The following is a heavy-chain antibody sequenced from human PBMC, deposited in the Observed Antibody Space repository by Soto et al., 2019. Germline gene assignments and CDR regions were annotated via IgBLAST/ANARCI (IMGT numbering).Heavy chain of an antibody. J-gene: IGHJ6*03. V-gene: IGHV1-8*01. CDR2: MNPNSGNT. CDR1: GYTFTSYD. CDR3: ARADIVVVPAAPSMDV. Sequence: QVQLVQSGAEVKKPGASVKVSCKASGYTFTSYDINWVRQATGQGLEWMGWMNPNSGNTGYAQKFQGRVTMTRNTSISTAYRELSSLRSEDTAVYYCARADIVVVPAAPSMDVWGKGTTVTVSS. D-gene: IGHD2-2*01.